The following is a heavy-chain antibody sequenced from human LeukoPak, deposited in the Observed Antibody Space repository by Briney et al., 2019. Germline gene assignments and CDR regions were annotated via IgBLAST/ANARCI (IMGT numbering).Heavy chain of an antibody. CDR2: IYHSGST. D-gene: IGHD1-26*01. V-gene: IGHV4-39*07. J-gene: IGHJ4*02. CDR3: ARSRNSGSYYYFDY. CDR1: GGSISSSSYY. Sequence: SETLSLTCTVSGGSISSSSYYWGWIRQPPGKGLEWIGYIYHSGSTYYNPSLKSRVTISVDRSKNQFSLKLSSVTAADTAVYYCARSRNSGSYYYFDYWGQGTLVTVSS.